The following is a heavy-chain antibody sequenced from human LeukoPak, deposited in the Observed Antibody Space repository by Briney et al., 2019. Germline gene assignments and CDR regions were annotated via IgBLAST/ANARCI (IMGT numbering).Heavy chain of an antibody. V-gene: IGHV6-1*01. CDR2: TYHWSKWFN. CDR3: ARDLHGSRGEFDY. CDR1: GDSVSSNSAA. D-gene: IGHD3-16*01. J-gene: IGHJ4*02. Sequence: SQTLSLTCAISGDSVSSNSAAWNWIRQSASRGLEWLGRTYHWSKWFNDYAVSVESRMTINADTSRNQFSLQLNSVTPEDTAVYYCARDLHGSRGEFDYWGQGTLVTVSS.